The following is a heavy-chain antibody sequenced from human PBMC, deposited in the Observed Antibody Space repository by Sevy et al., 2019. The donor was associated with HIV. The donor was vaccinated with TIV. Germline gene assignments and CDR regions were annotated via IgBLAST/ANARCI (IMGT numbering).Heavy chain of an antibody. Sequence: SETLSLTCTVSGGSVSSGTYYWSWIRQPPGKGLEWIGYIYYSGSTNYNPSLKSRVTISVDTSKNQFSLRLSSVTAADTAVYYCAREPRSTIAARYFDYGGQGTLVTVSS. CDR2: IYYSGST. CDR1: GGSVSSGTYY. J-gene: IGHJ4*02. D-gene: IGHD6-6*01. V-gene: IGHV4-61*01. CDR3: AREPRSTIAARYFDY.